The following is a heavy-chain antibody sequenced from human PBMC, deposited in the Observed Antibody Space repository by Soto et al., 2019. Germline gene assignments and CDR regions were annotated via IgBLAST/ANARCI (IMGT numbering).Heavy chain of an antibody. J-gene: IGHJ4*02. CDR2: IYPGDSDT. D-gene: IGHD3-3*01. CDR3: ASGYLVFWSGYYQPTPFDY. V-gene: IGHV5-51*01. CDR1: GYSFTSYW. Sequence: PGESLKISCKGSGYSFTSYWIGWVRQMPGKGLEWMGIIYPGDSDTRYSPSFQGQVTISADKSISTAYLQWSSLKASDTAMYYCASGYLVFWSGYYQPTPFDYWGKGTLVTVSS.